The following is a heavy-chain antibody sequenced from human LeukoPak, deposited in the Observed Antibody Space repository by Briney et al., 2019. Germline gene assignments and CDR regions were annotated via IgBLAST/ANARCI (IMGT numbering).Heavy chain of an antibody. Sequence: RTSLNVSRKASGYTFTDHYLHWVRQAPGQGLEWMGWINADNAATSYAQKFHGRVTMTRDTSVNTVYLELSSLRSDDTAIYYCARGAKGFWGQGTLVTVSS. V-gene: IGHV1-2*02. CDR3: ARGAKGF. CDR1: GYTFTDHY. J-gene: IGHJ4*02. CDR2: INADNAAT.